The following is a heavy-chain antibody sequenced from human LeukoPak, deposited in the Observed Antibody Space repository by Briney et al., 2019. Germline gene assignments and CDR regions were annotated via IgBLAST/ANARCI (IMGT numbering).Heavy chain of an antibody. Sequence: SVKVSCKASGGTFSSYAISWVRQAPGQGREWMGGIIPIFGTANYAQKFQGRVTITADESTSTAYMELSSLRSEDTAVYYCARSLPNDYGDMDYFDYWGQGTLVTVSS. CDR1: GGTFSSYA. J-gene: IGHJ4*02. CDR2: IIPIFGTA. V-gene: IGHV1-69*13. CDR3: ARSLPNDYGDMDYFDY. D-gene: IGHD4/OR15-4a*01.